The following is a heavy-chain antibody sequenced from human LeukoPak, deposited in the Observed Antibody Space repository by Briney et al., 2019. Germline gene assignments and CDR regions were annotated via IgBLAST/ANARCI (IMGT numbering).Heavy chain of an antibody. CDR2: ISYDERNK. Sequence: GGSLRLSCAASGFGFGSYAMHWVRQAPGKGLEWVAGISYDERNKYYADSVKGRFTISRDNSKNTLYLQMNSLRPEDTAVYYCARDEYSTGPTGIDNWGQGTLVTVSS. D-gene: IGHD6-19*01. V-gene: IGHV3-30*04. CDR1: GFGFGSYA. J-gene: IGHJ4*02. CDR3: ARDEYSTGPTGIDN.